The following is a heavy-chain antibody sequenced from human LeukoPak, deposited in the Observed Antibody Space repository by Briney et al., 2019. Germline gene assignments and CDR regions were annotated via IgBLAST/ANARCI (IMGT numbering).Heavy chain of an antibody. Sequence: GGSLRLLCSAWGFMFNIYDMLWVPQATGKGLIYVSAITGDGFTAYYAYSVKGKFTIIRDNSKTTLYLQMSSLRAEDTALYYCVRDKYSGSDSPFDHWGQGTLVTVSS. CDR3: VRDKYSGSDSPFDH. CDR1: GFMFNIYD. J-gene: IGHJ4*02. CDR2: ITGDGFTA. D-gene: IGHD5-12*01. V-gene: IGHV3-64D*06.